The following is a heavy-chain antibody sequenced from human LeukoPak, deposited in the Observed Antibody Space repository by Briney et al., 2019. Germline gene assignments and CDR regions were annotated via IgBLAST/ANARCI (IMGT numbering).Heavy chain of an antibody. CDR2: IKQDGSEK. CDR3: ARAHYYDSGSSLDP. CDR1: GFTFSSYW. D-gene: IGHD3-10*01. V-gene: IGHV3-7*01. J-gene: IGHJ5*02. Sequence: GGSLRLSCAASGFTFSSYWMSWVRQAPGKGLEWVANIKQDGSEKYYVDSVKGRFTISRDNAKNSLYLQMNSLRAEDTAVYYCARAHYYDSGSSLDPWGQGTLVTVSS.